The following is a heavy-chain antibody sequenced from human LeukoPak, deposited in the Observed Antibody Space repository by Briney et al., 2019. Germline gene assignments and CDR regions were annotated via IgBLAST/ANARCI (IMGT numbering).Heavy chain of an antibody. CDR3: ARGSGDGYNWLFDP. Sequence: LPGGSLRLSCAASGFTFSNYWMHWVRQAPGKGLVWVSRVNSDGSSTGYADSVKGRFTISRDSAKNTLYLQMNSLRAEDTAVYYCARGSGDGYNWLFDPWGQGTLVTVSS. CDR2: VNSDGSST. V-gene: IGHV3-74*01. CDR1: GFTFSNYW. D-gene: IGHD5-24*01. J-gene: IGHJ5*02.